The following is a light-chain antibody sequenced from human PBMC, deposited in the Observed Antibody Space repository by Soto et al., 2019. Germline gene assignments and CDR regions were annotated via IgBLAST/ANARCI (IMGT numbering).Light chain of an antibody. Sequence: EIVLTQSPATLSLSPGERATLSCRASQSVSSYLAWYQQKPGRAPRLLLYYASNSGTGIPARCSGSGSGTDFTIPISSREPDDVSVNYYQQRSNWPPGTFGPGTKVDIK. V-gene: IGKV3-11*01. CDR1: QSVSSY. J-gene: IGKJ3*01. CDR2: YAS. CDR3: QQRSNWPPGT.